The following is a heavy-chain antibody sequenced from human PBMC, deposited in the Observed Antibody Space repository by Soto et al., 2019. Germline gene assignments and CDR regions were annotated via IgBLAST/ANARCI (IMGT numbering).Heavy chain of an antibody. D-gene: IGHD3-16*01. CDR3: AHIPNYYQYDWFDP. CDR2: IYWDDDK. J-gene: IGHJ5*02. V-gene: IGHV2-5*02. CDR1: GFSLTTRGVG. Sequence: QITLKESGPTLVKPTQTLTLTCTFSGFSLTTRGVGVGWIRQPPGKALECLALIYWDDDKRYSPSLQSRLSIXNXTSXNPVVLTMTNVDPVDTATYYCAHIPNYYQYDWFDPWGQGTLVSVSS.